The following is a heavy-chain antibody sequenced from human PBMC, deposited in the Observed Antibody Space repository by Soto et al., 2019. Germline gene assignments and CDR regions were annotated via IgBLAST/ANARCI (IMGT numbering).Heavy chain of an antibody. CDR2: ISGGGGVST. CDR3: AKDAISMVRGVNNWFDP. V-gene: IGHV3-23*01. Sequence: GGSLRLSCAASGFTFSGYAMTWVRQAPGKGLEWVSGISGGGGVSTYYADSVKGRFTISRDNSMNTLYLQMNRLRAEDTAVYYCAKDAISMVRGVNNWFDPWGQGTLVTVS. J-gene: IGHJ5*02. CDR1: GFTFSGYA. D-gene: IGHD3-10*01.